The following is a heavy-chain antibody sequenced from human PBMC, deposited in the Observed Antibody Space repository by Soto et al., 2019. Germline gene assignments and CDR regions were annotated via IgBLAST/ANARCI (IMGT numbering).Heavy chain of an antibody. V-gene: IGHV4-30-4*01. D-gene: IGHD3-10*01. Sequence: QVQLQESGPGLVKPSQTLSLTCTVSGGSISSGDYYWSWIRQPPGKGLEWIGYIYYSGSTYYNPSLKTRVTISLDTSKIQFSLELSSVTAADTAVYYCAREFVEVDMIRGVIMGWFDPWGQGTLVTVSS. CDR3: AREFVEVDMIRGVIMGWFDP. CDR2: IYYSGST. J-gene: IGHJ5*02. CDR1: GGSISSGDYY.